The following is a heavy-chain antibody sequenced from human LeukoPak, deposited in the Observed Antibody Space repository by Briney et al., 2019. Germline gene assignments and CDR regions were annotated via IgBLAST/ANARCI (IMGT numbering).Heavy chain of an antibody. J-gene: IGHJ4*02. Sequence: PGGSLRLSCAASGFTFSNYAMSWVRQAPGKGLEWVSGISGSGGSTYYADSVKGRFTISRDNAKNTLYLQMNSLRVEGTAVYYCARGGAGYFFDFWGQGTLVTVSS. CDR1: GFTFSNYA. CDR3: ARGGAGYFFDF. CDR2: ISGSGGST. D-gene: IGHD5-12*01. V-gene: IGHV3-23*01.